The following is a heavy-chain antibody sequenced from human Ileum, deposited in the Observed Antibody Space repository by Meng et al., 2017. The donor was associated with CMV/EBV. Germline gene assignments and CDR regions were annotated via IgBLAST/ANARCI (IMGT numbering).Heavy chain of an antibody. CDR3: ARGRGNDYGDPERWFDP. D-gene: IGHD4-17*01. CDR1: GGSFSGYY. V-gene: IGHV4-34*01. J-gene: IGHJ5*02. Sequence: HVPLKQGGAGLLKPSETLSLTCAVYGGSFSGYYWSWTRQPPGKGLEWIGEINHSGSTNYNPSLKSRVTISVDTSKNQFSLKLSSVTAADTAVYYCARGRGNDYGDPERWFDPWGQGTLVTVSS. CDR2: INHSGST.